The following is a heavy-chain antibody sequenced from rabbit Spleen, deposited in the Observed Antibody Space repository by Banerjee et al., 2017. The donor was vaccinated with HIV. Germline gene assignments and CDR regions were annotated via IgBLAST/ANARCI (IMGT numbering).Heavy chain of an antibody. CDR2: IYSSSSGST. V-gene: IGHV1S40*01. CDR1: GFSFSSNYY. Sequence: QSLEESGGGLVQPEGSLTLTCTASGFSFSSNYYMCWVRQAPGKGLEWIACIYSSSSGSTYYASWAKGRFTISKSSSTTVTLQLTSLTAADTATYFCARDDGSYDYIDGYFNLWGQGTLVTVS. D-gene: IGHD6-1*01. J-gene: IGHJ4*01. CDR3: ARDDGSYDYIDGYFNL.